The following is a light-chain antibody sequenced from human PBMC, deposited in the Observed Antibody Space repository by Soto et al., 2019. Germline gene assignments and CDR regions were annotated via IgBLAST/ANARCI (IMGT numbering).Light chain of an antibody. CDR1: QDINNY. CDR3: QQYDVVPCT. J-gene: IGKJ2*02. CDR2: DAS. V-gene: IGKV1-33*01. Sequence: DIQLTQSPASLSASLGDRVTITCQASQDINNYLIWYQQKPGKAPNLLIYDASTLGTGVSSRFSGNGSGTDFSVTINNLQPQDTATYYCQQYDVVPCTFGQGTKLEIK.